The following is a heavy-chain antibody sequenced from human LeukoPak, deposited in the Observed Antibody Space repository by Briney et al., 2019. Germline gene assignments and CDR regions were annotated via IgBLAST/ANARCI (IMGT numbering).Heavy chain of an antibody. CDR3: ARAPGSGDSFDY. Sequence: SQTLSLTCTVSGGSISSYYWSWIRQPPGKGLEWIGYIYYSGSTNYNPSLKSRVTISVDTSKNQFSLKLTSVTAADTAVYYCARAPGSGDSFDYWGQGTLVTVSS. CDR2: IYYSGST. J-gene: IGHJ4*02. D-gene: IGHD1-26*01. CDR1: GGSISSYY. V-gene: IGHV4-59*01.